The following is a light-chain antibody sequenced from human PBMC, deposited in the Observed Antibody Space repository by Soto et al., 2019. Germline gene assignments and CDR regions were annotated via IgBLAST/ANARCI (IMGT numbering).Light chain of an antibody. CDR3: QQYVASPYT. CDR2: DAS. V-gene: IGKV3-20*01. CDR1: QSINSRS. Sequence: DIALTQSPGTLSLSPGERATLSCGASQSINSRSLAWYQQKPGQAPRLLIYDASSRATGIPDRFSASGSGTDFTLTISSLEPEDFAVYYCQQYVASPYTFGQGTKVDIK. J-gene: IGKJ2*01.